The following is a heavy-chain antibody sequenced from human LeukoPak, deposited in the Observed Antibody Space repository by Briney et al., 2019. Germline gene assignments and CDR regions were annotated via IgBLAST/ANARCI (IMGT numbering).Heavy chain of an antibody. J-gene: IGHJ4*02. CDR3: ATGGYDSSGLYFDY. V-gene: IGHV1-24*01. D-gene: IGHD3-22*01. CDR1: GYTLTELP. Sequence: ASVKVSCKVSGYTLTELPVHWVRQAPGKGLEWMGTFDPEDGETIYAQKFRGRVTMTEDTSTDTAYMELSSLRSEDAAVYYCATGGYDSSGLYFDYWGQGTLVTVSS. CDR2: FDPEDGET.